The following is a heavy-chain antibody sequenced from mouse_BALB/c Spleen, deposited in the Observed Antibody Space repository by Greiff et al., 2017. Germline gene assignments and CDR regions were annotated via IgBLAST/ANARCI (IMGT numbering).Heavy chain of an antibody. V-gene: IGHV1-69*02. CDR3: TRDGNYGGYYAMDY. J-gene: IGHJ4*01. Sequence: QVQLQQPGAELVRPGASVKLSCKASGYTFTSYWINWVKQRPGQGLEWIGNIYPSDSYTNYNQKFKDKATLTVDKSSSTAYMQLSSPTSEDSAVYYCTRDGNYGGYYAMDYWGQGTSVTVSS. CDR2: IYPSDSYT. D-gene: IGHD2-1*01. CDR1: GYTFTSYW.